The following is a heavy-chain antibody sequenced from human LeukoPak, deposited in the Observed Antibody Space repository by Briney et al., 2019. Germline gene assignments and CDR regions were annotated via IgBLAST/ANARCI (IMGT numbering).Heavy chain of an antibody. D-gene: IGHD6-13*01. CDR1: GFTVSSNY. CDR3: ARDTRQLALDY. V-gene: IGHV3-53*01. J-gene: IGHJ4*02. CDR2: IYSGGST. Sequence: GGSLRLSCAAPGFTVSSNYMSWVRQAPGKGLEWVSVIYSGGSTYYADSVKGRFTISRDNSKNTLYLQMNSLRAEDTAVYYCARDTRQLALDYWGQGTLVTVSS.